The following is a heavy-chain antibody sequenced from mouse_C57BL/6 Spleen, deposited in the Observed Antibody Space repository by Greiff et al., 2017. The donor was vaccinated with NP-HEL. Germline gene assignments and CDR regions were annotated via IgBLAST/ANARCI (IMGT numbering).Heavy chain of an antibody. V-gene: IGHV1-75*01. D-gene: IGHD1-1*01. CDR2: IFPGSGST. Sequence: VQLVESGPELVKPGASVKISCKASGYTFTDYYINWVKQRPGQGLEWIGWIFPGSGSTYYNEKFKGKATLTVDKSSSTAYMLLSSLTSEDSAVYFCARGGYYGSSGYFDVWGTGTTVTVSA. CDR1: GYTFTDYY. J-gene: IGHJ1*03. CDR3: ARGGYYGSSGYFDV.